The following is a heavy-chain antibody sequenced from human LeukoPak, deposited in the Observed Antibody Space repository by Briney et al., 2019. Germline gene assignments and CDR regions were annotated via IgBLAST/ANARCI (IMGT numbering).Heavy chain of an antibody. Sequence: GRSLRLSCAASGFTFSSYAMHWVRQAPGKGLEWVAVISYDGSNKYYADSVKGRFTISRDNSKNTLYLQMNSLRAEDTAVYYCAKDRWELLRTFDDYWGQGTLVTVSS. J-gene: IGHJ4*02. D-gene: IGHD1-26*01. CDR1: GFTFSSYA. V-gene: IGHV3-30-3*01. CDR2: ISYDGSNK. CDR3: AKDRWELLRTFDDY.